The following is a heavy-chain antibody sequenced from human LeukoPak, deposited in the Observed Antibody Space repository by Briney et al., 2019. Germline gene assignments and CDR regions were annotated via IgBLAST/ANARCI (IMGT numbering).Heavy chain of an antibody. CDR3: AKGPGFDWLSIGFQH. CDR2: ISYDGSNK. CDR1: GFTFSSYG. D-gene: IGHD3-9*01. V-gene: IGHV3-30*18. Sequence: GGSLRLSCAASGFTFSSYGMHWVRQAPGKGLEWVAVISYDGSNKYYADSVKGRFTISRDNSKNTLYLQMNSLRAEDTAVYYCAKGPGFDWLSIGFQHWGQGTLVTVSS. J-gene: IGHJ1*01.